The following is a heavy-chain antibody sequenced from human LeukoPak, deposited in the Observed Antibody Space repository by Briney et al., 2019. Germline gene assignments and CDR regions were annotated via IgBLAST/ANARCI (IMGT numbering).Heavy chain of an antibody. J-gene: IGHJ4*02. V-gene: IGHV4-59*08. D-gene: IGHD3-22*01. CDR3: ARYRIYYYDSGSYPEGYFDY. CDR1: GFTFSSYS. Sequence: GSLRLSCAASGFTFSSYSMNWVRQAPGKGLEWIGNVFYTGRTYYNPSLKSLATISVDTSRNQFSLRLNSVAAADTAVYYCARYRIYYYDSGSYPEGYFDYWGQGTLVTVSS. CDR2: VFYTGRT.